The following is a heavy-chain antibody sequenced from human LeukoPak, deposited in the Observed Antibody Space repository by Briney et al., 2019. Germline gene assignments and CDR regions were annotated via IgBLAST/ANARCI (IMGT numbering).Heavy chain of an antibody. CDR2: MYNSGST. V-gene: IGHV4-59*01. J-gene: IGHJ4*02. CDR3: ARGVESYGDYGY. Sequence: PSETLSLTCTVSGGSISGSYWSWIRQAPGKGLEWIAYMYNSGSTNYNPSLKSQVTISIDTSKNQFSLKLSSLTAADTAIYYCARGVESYGDYGYWGQGILVTVSS. D-gene: IGHD4-17*01. CDR1: GGSISGSY.